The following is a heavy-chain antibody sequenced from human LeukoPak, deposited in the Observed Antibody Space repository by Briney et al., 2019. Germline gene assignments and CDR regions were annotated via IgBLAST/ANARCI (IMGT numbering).Heavy chain of an antibody. CDR3: ARDWRDVHDAFDI. V-gene: IGHV4-39*02. D-gene: IGHD3-3*01. J-gene: IGHJ3*02. CDR1: GGSISSSSYY. CDR2: IYYSGST. Sequence: SETLSLTCTVSGGSISSSSYYWGWIRQPPGKGLEWIGSIYYSGSTYYNPSLKSRVTISVDTSKNQFSLKLSSVTAADTAVYYCARDWRDVHDAFDIWGQGTMVTVSS.